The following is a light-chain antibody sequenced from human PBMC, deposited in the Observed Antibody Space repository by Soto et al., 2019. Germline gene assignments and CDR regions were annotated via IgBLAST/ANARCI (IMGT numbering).Light chain of an antibody. CDR1: QSVSSN. CDR3: QQYNNWPPIT. J-gene: IGKJ5*01. V-gene: IGKV3-15*01. CDR2: GAY. Sequence: EIVLTHSPATLSLSLWEIATLSCRASQSVSSNLAWYQQKPGQAPRLLIYGAYTRAAGVPARFSGSGSGTEFTLTITSLQSEDIALYYCQQYNNWPPITFGQGTRLEIK.